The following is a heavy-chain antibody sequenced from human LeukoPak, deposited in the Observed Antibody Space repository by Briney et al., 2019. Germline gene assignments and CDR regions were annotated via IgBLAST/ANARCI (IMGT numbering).Heavy chain of an antibody. Sequence: QSGESLRLSCAPSGFTFSTYWMGWVRQAPGKGLEWLANINQGGSEKYYVDSVKGRFTISRDNAKNSLFLQMNSLRAEDTAVYYCARDVGDLWGQGTLVTVSS. V-gene: IGHV3-7*01. CDR1: GFTFSTYW. CDR3: ARDVGDL. D-gene: IGHD2-21*02. J-gene: IGHJ4*02. CDR2: INQGGSEK.